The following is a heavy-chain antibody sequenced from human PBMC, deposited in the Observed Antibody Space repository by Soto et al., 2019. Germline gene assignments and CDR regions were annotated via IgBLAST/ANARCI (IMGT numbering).Heavy chain of an antibody. CDR3: AKGLITGTTGARWYFDL. D-gene: IGHD1-7*01. Sequence: VQLVESGGGLVQPGRSLRLSCAASGFTFDDYAMHWVRQAPGKGLEWVSGISWNSGSIGYADSVKGRFTISRDNAKNSLYLQMNSLRAEDTALYYCAKGLITGTTGARWYFDLWGRGTLVTVSS. CDR1: GFTFDDYA. V-gene: IGHV3-9*01. CDR2: ISWNSGSI. J-gene: IGHJ2*01.